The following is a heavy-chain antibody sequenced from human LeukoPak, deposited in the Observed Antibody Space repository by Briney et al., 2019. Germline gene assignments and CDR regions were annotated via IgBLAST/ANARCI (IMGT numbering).Heavy chain of an antibody. CDR1: GGSISSYY. D-gene: IGHD6-19*01. J-gene: IGHJ6*02. V-gene: IGHV4-59*01. CDR3: ARSGYSSGWTTLRYYYYGMDV. Sequence: SETLSLTCTASGGSISSYYWSWIRQPPGKGLEWIGYIYYSGSTNYNPSLKSRVTISVDTSKNQFSLKLSSVTAADTAVYYCARSGYSSGWTTLRYYYYGMDVWGQGTTVTVSS. CDR2: IYYSGST.